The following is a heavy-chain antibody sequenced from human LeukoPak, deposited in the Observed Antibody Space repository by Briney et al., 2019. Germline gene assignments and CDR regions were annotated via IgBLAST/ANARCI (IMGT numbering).Heavy chain of an antibody. CDR2: IYHSGST. CDR1: GYSISSGYY. V-gene: IGHV4-38-2*01. D-gene: IGHD1-7*01. J-gene: IGHJ4*02. Sequence: SETLSLTCAVSGYSISSGYYWAWIRQPPGKGLEWIGSIYHSGSTYYNPSLKSRVTISVDTSKNQFSLRPSSVTAADTAMYYCARSISTTGTDYWGQGTLVTVSS. CDR3: ARSISTTGTDY.